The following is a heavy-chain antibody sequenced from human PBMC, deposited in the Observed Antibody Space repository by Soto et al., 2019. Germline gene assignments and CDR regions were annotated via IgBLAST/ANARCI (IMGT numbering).Heavy chain of an antibody. CDR1: GYTFTTYG. CDR2: ISAYNGNT. V-gene: IGHV1-18*01. CDR3: ARDKGSKAWYYFFDF. D-gene: IGHD1-26*01. Sequence: QVHLVQSRAEVKKPGASVQVSCKASGYTFTTYGIAWVRQAPGQGLEWLGWISAYNGNTNYAQKFQGRVTMTTETSTHTAYMEVRSLRSDDTAVYYCARDKGSKAWYYFFDFWGQGTLVTVSS. J-gene: IGHJ4*02.